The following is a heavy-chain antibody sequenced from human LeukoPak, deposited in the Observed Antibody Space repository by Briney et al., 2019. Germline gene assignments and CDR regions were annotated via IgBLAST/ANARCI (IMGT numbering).Heavy chain of an antibody. D-gene: IGHD5-24*01. CDR2: INPNSGGT. CDR1: GYTFTGYY. J-gene: IGHJ4*02. Sequence: ASVKVSCKASGYTFTGYYMHWVRQAPGQGLEWMGWINPNSGGTNYAQKFQGRVTMTRDTSISTAYMELSRLRSDDTAVYYCVRASRDGYNTGDYWGQGTLVTVSS. CDR3: VRASRDGYNTGDY. V-gene: IGHV1-2*02.